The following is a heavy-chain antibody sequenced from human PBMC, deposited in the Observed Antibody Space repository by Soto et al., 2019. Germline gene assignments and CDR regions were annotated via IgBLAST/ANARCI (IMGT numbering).Heavy chain of an antibody. V-gene: IGHV4-59*04. D-gene: IGHD6-13*01. CDR2: IYYSGRT. Sequence: SETLSLTCNVSGGSISRYYWSWIRQPPGKGLEWIGSIYYSGRTHNNPALKSRVTMSVDTYTNQFFLKMNSVTAVDTAVYYCTRHEGGAAADRPLDYWGQGTLVTVSS. J-gene: IGHJ4*02. CDR3: TRHEGGAAADRPLDY. CDR1: GGSISRYY.